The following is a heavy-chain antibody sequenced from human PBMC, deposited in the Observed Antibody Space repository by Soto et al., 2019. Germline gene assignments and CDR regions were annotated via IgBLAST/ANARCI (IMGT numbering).Heavy chain of an antibody. V-gene: IGHV3-21*01. D-gene: IGHD7-27*01. J-gene: IGHJ4*02. CDR2: ISSRSSYI. CDR3: ARDRTGDIDN. CDR1: RFTFSDYA. Sequence: PSGSLRLSCXASRFTFSDYAINWVRQAPWKGLEWVSSISSRSSYIYYADSVKGRFTISRDNAKNSLYLQVNSLRADDTAVYYCARDRTGDIDNWGQGTLVTVSS.